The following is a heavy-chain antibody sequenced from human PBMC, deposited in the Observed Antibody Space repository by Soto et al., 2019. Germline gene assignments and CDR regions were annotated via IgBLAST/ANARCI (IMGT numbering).Heavy chain of an antibody. D-gene: IGHD6-19*01. CDR1: GYTFTGYY. Sequence: ASVKVSCKASGYTFTGYYMHWVRQAPGQGLEWMGWINPNSGGTNYAQKFQGRVTMTRDTSISTAYMELSRLRSDETAVYYCARGVAVAGTYWFDPWGQGTLVTVSS. V-gene: IGHV1-2*02. J-gene: IGHJ5*02. CDR2: INPNSGGT. CDR3: ARGVAVAGTYWFDP.